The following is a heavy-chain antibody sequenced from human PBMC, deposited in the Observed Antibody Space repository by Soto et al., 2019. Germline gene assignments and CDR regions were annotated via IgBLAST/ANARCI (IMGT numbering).Heavy chain of an antibody. CDR1: GFTFSSYA. V-gene: IGHV3-23*01. Sequence: QPGGSLRLSCAASGFTFSSYAMSWVRQAPGKGLEWVSAISGSGGSTYYADSVKGRFTISRDNSKNTLYLQMNSLRAGDTAVYYCAKSQEYYYDSSGYYRVYNWFDPWGQGTLVTVSS. CDR3: AKSQEYYYDSSGYYRVYNWFDP. CDR2: ISGSGGST. D-gene: IGHD3-22*01. J-gene: IGHJ5*02.